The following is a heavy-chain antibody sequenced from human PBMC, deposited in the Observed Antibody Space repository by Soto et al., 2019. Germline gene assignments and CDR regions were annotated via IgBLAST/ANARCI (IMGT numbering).Heavy chain of an antibody. Sequence: GGSLRLSCAASGFTFSDHYMDWVRQAPGKGLEWVGRTRNKANSYTTEYAASVKGRFTISRDDSKNSLYLQMNSLKTEDTALYYCVSVSGSYYYDYWGQGTLVTVSS. J-gene: IGHJ4*02. CDR1: GFTFSDHY. CDR3: VSVSGSYYYDY. CDR2: TRNKANSYTT. V-gene: IGHV3-72*01. D-gene: IGHD3-10*01.